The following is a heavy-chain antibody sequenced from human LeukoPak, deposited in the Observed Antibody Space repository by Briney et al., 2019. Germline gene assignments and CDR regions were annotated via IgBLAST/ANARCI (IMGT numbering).Heavy chain of an antibody. D-gene: IGHD4-23*01. CDR3: ARMTTVVQWPD. CDR2: IYSGGST. Sequence: SGGSLTLSCAASGFTVSSNYMSWVRQAPGKGLEWVSVIYSGGSTYYADSVKGRFTISRDNSKNTLYLHMNSLRAEDTAVYYCARMTTVVQWPDWGQGTLVTVSS. J-gene: IGHJ4*02. CDR1: GFTVSSNY. V-gene: IGHV3-53*01.